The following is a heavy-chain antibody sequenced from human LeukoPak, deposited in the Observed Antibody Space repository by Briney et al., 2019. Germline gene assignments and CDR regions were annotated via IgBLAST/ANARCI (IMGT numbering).Heavy chain of an antibody. D-gene: IGHD2-2*01. CDR3: ARDRTADGFDI. J-gene: IGHJ3*02. Sequence: GGSLRLSCAASGFTFSTYSMNWVRQAPGKGLEGVSYISSSSSTIYYADSVKGRFTISRDDAKNSLYLQMNSLRAEDTAMYYCARDRTADGFDIWGQGTMVTVSS. V-gene: IGHV3-48*01. CDR2: ISSSSSTI. CDR1: GFTFSTYS.